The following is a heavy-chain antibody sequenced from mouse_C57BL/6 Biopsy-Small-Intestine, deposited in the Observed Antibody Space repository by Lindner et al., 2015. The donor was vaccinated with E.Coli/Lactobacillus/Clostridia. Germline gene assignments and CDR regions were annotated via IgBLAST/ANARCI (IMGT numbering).Heavy chain of an antibody. Sequence: VQLQESGPELVKPGASVKISCKASGYMFTDYYMNWVKKSHGKSLEWIGIINPDTGNITYNQNFKGKATLTVDKSSSTAYMELRSLTSEDSVVYYCARFGYAGNFWGQGTTLTVSS. V-gene: IGHV1-26*01. J-gene: IGHJ2*01. CDR2: INPDTGNI. CDR3: ARFGYAGNF. CDR1: GYMFTDYY. D-gene: IGHD6-5*01.